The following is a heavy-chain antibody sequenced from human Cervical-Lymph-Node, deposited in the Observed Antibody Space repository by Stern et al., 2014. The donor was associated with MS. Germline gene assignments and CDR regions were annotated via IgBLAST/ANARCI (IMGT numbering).Heavy chain of an antibody. V-gene: IGHV7-4-1*01. CDR1: GYIFSHYA. CDR2: IHTNTGNP. J-gene: IGHJ4*02. Sequence: QVQLVQSGSELKKPGASVKVSCKASGYIFSHYAISWVRQAPGQGLELLGWIHTNTGNPTYVEGFTGRSVFSLDASVSTAYLQIVNLKAEDAAVYYCARVASGTNYYDTWGQGTQVTVSS. D-gene: IGHD3-22*01. CDR3: ARVASGTNYYDT.